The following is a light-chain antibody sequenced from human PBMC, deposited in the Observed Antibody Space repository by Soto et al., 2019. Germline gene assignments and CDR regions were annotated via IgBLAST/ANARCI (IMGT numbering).Light chain of an antibody. CDR3: QVYGDSPPAYT. V-gene: IGKV3-20*01. CDR2: GAS. J-gene: IGKJ2*01. Sequence: EIVLTQSPGILSLFPGERATLACRASQSLSNRNLAWYRQNPGQAPSLLIFGASNRAPGIPDRFSGSGSGTDFTLTITRLEPEDFAMYYCQVYGDSPPAYTFGQGTKLEVK. CDR1: QSLSNRN.